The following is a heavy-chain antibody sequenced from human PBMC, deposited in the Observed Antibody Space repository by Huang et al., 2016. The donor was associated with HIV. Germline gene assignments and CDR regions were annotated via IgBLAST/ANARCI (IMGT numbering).Heavy chain of an antibody. D-gene: IGHD3-10*01. CDR3: ARGFGINYNHEAFDV. CDR2: MNPKSGNV. J-gene: IGHJ3*01. CDR1: GYTFTNYD. V-gene: IGHV1-8*01. Sequence: QIQLAQSGAEVKKPGASVKVSCKASGYTFTNYDINWVRQASGQGLEWMGWMNPKSGNVGYTKKFQGRGAILRNSSINTSYLEVTSLTSEDMAVYYCARGFGINYNHEAFDVWGQGTMVTVSS.